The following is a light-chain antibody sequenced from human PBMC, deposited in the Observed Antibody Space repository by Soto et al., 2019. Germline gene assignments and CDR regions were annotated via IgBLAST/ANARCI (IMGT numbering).Light chain of an antibody. CDR2: AAS. V-gene: IGKV1-12*01. CDR3: QQSNSFPLT. Sequence: DIQMTQSPSSVSASVGDRVTITCRASQGISSRLAWYQQKPGKAPNLLIYAASSLQSGVPSRFSGSGSETDFTLTIGSLQPEDFATYYRQQSNSFPLTFCGGTKVEIK. J-gene: IGKJ4*01. CDR1: QGISSR.